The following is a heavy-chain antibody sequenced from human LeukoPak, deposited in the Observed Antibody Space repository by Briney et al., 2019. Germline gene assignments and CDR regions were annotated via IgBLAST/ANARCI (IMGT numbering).Heavy chain of an antibody. CDR3: ARDPIPYDYVWGSYRR. Sequence: SETLSLTCAVYGGSFSGYYWSWIRQPPGKGLEWIGEINHSGSTNYNPSLKSRVTISVDTSKNQFSLKLSSVTAADTAVYYCARDPIPYDYVWGSYRRWGQGTLVTVSS. J-gene: IGHJ4*02. V-gene: IGHV4-34*01. CDR1: GGSFSGYY. CDR2: INHSGST. D-gene: IGHD3-16*02.